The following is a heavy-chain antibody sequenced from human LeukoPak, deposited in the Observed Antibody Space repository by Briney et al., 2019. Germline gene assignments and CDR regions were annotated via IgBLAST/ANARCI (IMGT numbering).Heavy chain of an antibody. CDR2: IYYSGST. Sequence: SETLSLTCTVCGGSIRSGAYYWTWIRQHPGKGLEWIGHIYYSGSTYYNSSLKSRVTISVDTSKNQFSLKLTSVTAADTAVYYCARDAAYGDYFDYWGQGTLVTVSS. V-gene: IGHV4-31*03. CDR1: GGSIRSGAYY. D-gene: IGHD4-17*01. CDR3: ARDAAYGDYFDY. J-gene: IGHJ4*02.